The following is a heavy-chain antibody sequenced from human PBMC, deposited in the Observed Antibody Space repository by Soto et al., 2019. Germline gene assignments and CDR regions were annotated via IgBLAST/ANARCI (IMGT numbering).Heavy chain of an antibody. D-gene: IGHD3-22*01. CDR3: AAVSSPRSSGYLGYDY. CDR1: GGSISSYY. Sequence: SETLSLTCTVSGGSISSYYWSWIRQPAGKGLEWIGRIYTSGSTNYNPSLKSRVTMSVDTSKNQFSLKLSSVTAADTAVYYCAAVSSPRSSGYLGYDYWGQGTLVTVSS. V-gene: IGHV4-4*07. CDR2: IYTSGST. J-gene: IGHJ4*02.